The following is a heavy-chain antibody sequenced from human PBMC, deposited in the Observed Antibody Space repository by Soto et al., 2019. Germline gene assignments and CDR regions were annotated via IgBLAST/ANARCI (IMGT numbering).Heavy chain of an antibody. D-gene: IGHD4-17*01. CDR1: GYTFTSHY. V-gene: IGHV1-46*03. CDR3: ARSYGDYATDAFDI. J-gene: IGHJ3*02. Sequence: ASVKVSCRASGYTFTSHYMHWVRQAPGQGLEWMGIIHPSGGSTSYAQKFQGRVTMTRDTSTSTVYMELSSLRSEDTAVYYCARSYGDYATDAFDIWGQGTMVT. CDR2: IHPSGGST.